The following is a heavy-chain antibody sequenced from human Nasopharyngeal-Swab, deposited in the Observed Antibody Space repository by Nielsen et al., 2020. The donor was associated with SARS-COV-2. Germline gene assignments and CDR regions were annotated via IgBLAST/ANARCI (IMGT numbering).Heavy chain of an antibody. CDR1: GLTFRNAW. D-gene: IGHD4-17*01. V-gene: IGHV3-15*01. Sequence: GESLKISCAASGLTFRNAWMNWVRLVPGRGLEWVGRIKSKTDGGATDYAAPVKGRFSISRDDSKNTIYVQMNSLKTEDTAVYYCTTYYGDSHSYSYYHAMDVWGQGTTVTVSS. CDR2: IKSKTDGGAT. CDR3: TTYYGDSHSYSYYHAMDV. J-gene: IGHJ6*02.